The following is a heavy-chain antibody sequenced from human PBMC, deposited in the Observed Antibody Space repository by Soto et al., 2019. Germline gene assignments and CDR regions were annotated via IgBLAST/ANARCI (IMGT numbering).Heavy chain of an antibody. J-gene: IGHJ4*02. CDR3: ASGALGFDY. V-gene: IGHV1-3*01. CDR2: ISAGNGNT. Sequence: ASVKVSCKASGYTFTTYAMHWLRQAPGQRPEWMGWISAGNGNTKYSQKFQGRVTISRDTSASTAYMELSSVRSEDTAVYYCASGALGFDYWGQGTLVTVSS. CDR1: GYTFTTYA. D-gene: IGHD3-10*01.